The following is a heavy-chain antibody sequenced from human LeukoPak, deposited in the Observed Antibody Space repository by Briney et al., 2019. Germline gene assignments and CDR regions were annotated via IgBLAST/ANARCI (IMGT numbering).Heavy chain of an antibody. V-gene: IGHV1-69*05. D-gene: IGHD5-18*01. Sequence: ASVKVSCKASGYTFTGYYMHWVRQAPGQGLEWMGGIIPIFGTANYAQKFQGRVTITTDESTSTAYMELSSLRSEDTAVYYCARTDTAMVNDFDYWGQGTLVTVSS. J-gene: IGHJ4*02. CDR1: GYTFTGYY. CDR3: ARTDTAMVNDFDY. CDR2: IIPIFGTA.